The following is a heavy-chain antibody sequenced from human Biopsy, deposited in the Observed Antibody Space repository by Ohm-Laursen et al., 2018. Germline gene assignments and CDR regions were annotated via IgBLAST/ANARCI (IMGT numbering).Heavy chain of an antibody. V-gene: IGHV3-74*01. CDR1: GFAFRSSW. Sequence: SLRLSCAASGFAFRSSWMHWVRQGPGKGLEWVSRLDSDGNFINYADSVKGRFTISRDNAKNTLYLQMNSLRAEDTGVYYCGSSVHLDYWGRGTLVTVSS. D-gene: IGHD5/OR15-5a*01. J-gene: IGHJ4*02. CDR3: GSSVHLDY. CDR2: LDSDGNFI.